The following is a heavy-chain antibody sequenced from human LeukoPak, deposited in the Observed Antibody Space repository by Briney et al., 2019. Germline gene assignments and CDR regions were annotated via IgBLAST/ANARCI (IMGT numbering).Heavy chain of an antibody. V-gene: IGHV3-64D*09. CDR1: GFTFSSYA. J-gene: IGHJ4*02. D-gene: IGHD2-15*01. CDR2: ISSNGGST. CDR3: VKEIGYCSGGSCYDY. Sequence: GGSLRLSCSASGFTFSSYAMHWVRQAPGKGLEYVSSISSNGGSTYYAESVKGRFTISRDKSKNTLYLQMSSLRAEDTAVYYCVKEIGYCSGGSCYDYWGQGTLVTVSS.